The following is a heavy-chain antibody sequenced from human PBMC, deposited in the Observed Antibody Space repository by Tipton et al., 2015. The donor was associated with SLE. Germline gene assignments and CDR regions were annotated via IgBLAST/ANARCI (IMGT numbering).Heavy chain of an antibody. Sequence: SLRLSCAASGFSFSSYAMSWVRQAPGKGLEWVANIKQDGSEKYYVDSVKGRFTISRDNAKNSLYLQMNSLRAEDTAVYYCARDLSGYSYGSYFDFWGQGALVTVSS. J-gene: IGHJ4*02. D-gene: IGHD5-18*01. V-gene: IGHV3-7*01. CDR1: GFSFSSYA. CDR2: IKQDGSEK. CDR3: ARDLSGYSYGSYFDF.